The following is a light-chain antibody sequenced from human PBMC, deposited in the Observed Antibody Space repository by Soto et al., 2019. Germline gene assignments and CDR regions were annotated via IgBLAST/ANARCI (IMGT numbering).Light chain of an antibody. CDR3: AAWDDSLSGVV. J-gene: IGLJ3*02. CDR1: TSNVGSNY. CDR2: TNS. V-gene: IGLV1-47*01. Sequence: QLVLTQPPSASGTPGQTVTMSCSGSTSNVGSNYVYWYQQLPGAAPKLLIYTNSQRPSGVPDRFSGSKSDTSASLAISGLRSEDEADYYCAAWDDSLSGVVFGGGTQLTVL.